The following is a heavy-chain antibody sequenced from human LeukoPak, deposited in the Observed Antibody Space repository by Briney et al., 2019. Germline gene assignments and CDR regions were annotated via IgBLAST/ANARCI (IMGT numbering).Heavy chain of an antibody. CDR1: GFSFSDYY. CDR3: AKDWALLGYDSSGYMDV. CDR2: ITNSGSPI. J-gene: IGHJ6*03. V-gene: IGHV3-11*04. D-gene: IGHD3-22*01. Sequence: PGGSLRLSCVASGFSFSDYYMSWIRQAPGKGLEWDSDITNSGSPIYYADSVKGRFTISRDNAKNSLYLQMNSLRAEDTAVYYCAKDWALLGYDSSGYMDVRGKGTTVTVSS.